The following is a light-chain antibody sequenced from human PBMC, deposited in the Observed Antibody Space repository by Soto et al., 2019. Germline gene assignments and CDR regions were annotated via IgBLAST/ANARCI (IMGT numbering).Light chain of an antibody. CDR1: QGVSSY. CDR3: QQRSNWLPIT. J-gene: IGKJ5*01. V-gene: IGKV3-11*01. Sequence: EIVLTQSPGTLSLSPGERATLSCRASQGVSSYLAWYQQKPGQAPRLLIYDASNRATGIPARFSGSGSGTDFTLTISSLEPEDFAVYYCQQRSNWLPITFGQGTRLEIK. CDR2: DAS.